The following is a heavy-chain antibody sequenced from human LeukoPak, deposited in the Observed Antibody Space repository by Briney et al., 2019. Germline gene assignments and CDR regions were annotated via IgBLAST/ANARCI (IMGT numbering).Heavy chain of an antibody. CDR3: ASSSDGYNCAPYFHY. CDR2: VYYTGRS. J-gene: IGHJ4*02. CDR1: GASITSSY. D-gene: IGHD5-24*01. Sequence: PSETLSLTCTVSGASITSSYWSWIRQPPGKGLEWIGDVYYTGRSNYNPSLKSRVSISVDTSKNQFSLKVRSVTAADTAVYYCASSSDGYNCAPYFHYWGQGALVTVSS. V-gene: IGHV4-59*01.